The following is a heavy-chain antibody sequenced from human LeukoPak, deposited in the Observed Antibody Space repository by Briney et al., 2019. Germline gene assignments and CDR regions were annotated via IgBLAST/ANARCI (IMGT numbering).Heavy chain of an antibody. V-gene: IGHV3-64*01. CDR2: ISSNGDST. Sequence: GESLRLSCAAAGFTFSTYTMHWVRQAPGKGLEYVSAISSNGDSTYYANSVKGRFTISRDNSKNTLYLQMGSLRAEDMAVYYCARAVSGDMTTIHFDYRGQGTLVTVSS. J-gene: IGHJ4*02. D-gene: IGHD5-24*01. CDR1: GFTFSTYT. CDR3: ARAVSGDMTTIHFDY.